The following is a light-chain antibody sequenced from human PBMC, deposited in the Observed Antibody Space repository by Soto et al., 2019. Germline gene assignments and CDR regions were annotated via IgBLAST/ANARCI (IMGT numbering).Light chain of an antibody. CDR1: QSVSSSY. V-gene: IGKV3-20*01. J-gene: IGKJ5*01. CDR2: GAS. CDR3: QQYGSSLIT. Sequence: EIVLTQSPGTLSLSPGEIATLSCIASQSVSSSYLAWYQQKPGQAPRLLIYGASSRATGIPDRFSGSGSGTDFTLTISRLEPEDFAVYYCQQYGSSLITFGQGTRLEIK.